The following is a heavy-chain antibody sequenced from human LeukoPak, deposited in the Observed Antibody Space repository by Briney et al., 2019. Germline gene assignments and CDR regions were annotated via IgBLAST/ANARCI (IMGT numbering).Heavy chain of an antibody. CDR2: IYYSGST. D-gene: IGHD6-6*01. CDR1: GYSISSGYY. V-gene: IGHV4-38-2*02. Sequence: SETLSLTCTVSGYSISSGYYWGWIRPPPGKGLEWIGSIYYSGSTYYNPSLKSRVTISVDTSKNQFSLKESSVTAADTAVYYCATVRGSYYYFDYWGQGTLVTVSS. J-gene: IGHJ4*02. CDR3: ATVRGSYYYFDY.